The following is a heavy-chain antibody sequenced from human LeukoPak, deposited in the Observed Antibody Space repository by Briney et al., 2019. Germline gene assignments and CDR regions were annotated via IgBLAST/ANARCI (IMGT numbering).Heavy chain of an antibody. Sequence: SQTLSLTCVISGDSVSSDSVVWNWIRQSPSRGLEWLGRTDYRSKWYNDYAVSVKSRITINPDTSKNQFSLQLNSVTPEDTAVYYCARKITGRAFDIWGQGTMVTVSS. J-gene: IGHJ3*02. CDR1: GDSVSSDSVV. CDR2: TDYRSKWYN. V-gene: IGHV6-1*01. D-gene: IGHD1-20*01. CDR3: ARKITGRAFDI.